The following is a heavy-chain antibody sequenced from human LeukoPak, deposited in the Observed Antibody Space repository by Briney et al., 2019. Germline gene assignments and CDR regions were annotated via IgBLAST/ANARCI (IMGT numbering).Heavy chain of an antibody. J-gene: IGHJ4*02. D-gene: IGHD3-10*01. Sequence: GASVKVSCKASGYTFTSYGISWVRQAPGQGLEWMGWISAYNGNTNYAQKLQGRVTMTTDTSTSTAYMELRSLRSDDTAVYYCVRDSFTMVRGVTNYYFDYWGQGTLVTVSS. CDR2: ISAYNGNT. V-gene: IGHV1-18*01. CDR3: VRDSFTMVRGVTNYYFDY. CDR1: GYTFTSYG.